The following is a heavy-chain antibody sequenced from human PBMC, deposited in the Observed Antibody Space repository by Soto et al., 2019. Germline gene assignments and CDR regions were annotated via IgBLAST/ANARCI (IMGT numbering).Heavy chain of an antibody. Sequence: SETLSLTCTVSGYSISSGNKYWSWIRQPPGKGLEWIGYVFSCGTTYYNPSLKGRVSISLDASENRFCLKVASVTDADSAVYYCARLTSPFDYYYAMDVWGQGTTVTVSS. D-gene: IGHD3-16*01. CDR2: VFSCGTT. CDR1: GYSISSGNKY. J-gene: IGHJ6*02. CDR3: ARLTSPFDYYYAMDV. V-gene: IGHV4-30-4*01.